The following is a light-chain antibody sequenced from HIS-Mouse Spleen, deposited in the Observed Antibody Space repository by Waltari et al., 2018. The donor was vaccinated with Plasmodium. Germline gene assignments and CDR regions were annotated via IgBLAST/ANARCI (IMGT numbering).Light chain of an antibody. Sequence: EIVLTQSPATLSLSPGERSTLSCRARQSVSSYLAWYQQKPGPAPRLLIYEASNRATGIPARFSGSGSGTDFTLTISSLEPEDFAVYYCQQRSNWPLTFGGGTKVEIK. CDR2: EAS. CDR1: QSVSSY. J-gene: IGKJ4*01. CDR3: QQRSNWPLT. V-gene: IGKV3-11*01.